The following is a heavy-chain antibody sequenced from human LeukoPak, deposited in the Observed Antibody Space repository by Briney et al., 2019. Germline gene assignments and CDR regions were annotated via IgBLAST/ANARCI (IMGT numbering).Heavy chain of an antibody. D-gene: IGHD6-13*01. CDR2: INHSGST. CDR1: GGSFSGYY. CDR3: ARGQQLEAYFDY. Sequence: SETLSLTCAVYGGSFSGYYWSWIRQPPGKGLEWIGEINHSGSTNYNPSLKSRVTISVDTSKNQFSLKLSSATAADTAVYYCARGQQLEAYFDYWGQGTLVTVSS. V-gene: IGHV4-34*01. J-gene: IGHJ4*02.